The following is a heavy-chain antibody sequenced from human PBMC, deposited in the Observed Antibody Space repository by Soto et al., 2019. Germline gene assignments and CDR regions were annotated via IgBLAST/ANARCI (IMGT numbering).Heavy chain of an antibody. J-gene: IGHJ4*02. CDR3: ARASGTGVGTTSY. CDR2: ISAYNGET. D-gene: IGHD1-26*01. Sequence: QVQLVQSGPEGKKPGASAKVSCKASGYTFSYYVISWRRQVPGQGLEGLGWISAYNGETKYAQKFQGRVSMTTDTSTNTAYMELGSLRYDDTAVYYCARASGTGVGTTSYWGQGTLVTVSS. CDR1: GYTFSYYV. V-gene: IGHV1-18*01.